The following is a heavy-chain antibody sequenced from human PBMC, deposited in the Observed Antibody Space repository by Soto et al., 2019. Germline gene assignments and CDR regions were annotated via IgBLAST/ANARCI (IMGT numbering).Heavy chain of an antibody. V-gene: IGHV3-23*01. Sequence: EVQLLESGGGLVQPGGSLRLSCAASGFTFKNYAMSWVRQAPGKGLEWVSVVSYDGRTTFYADSVKGRFTNSRDNSRDTFYLEMNSLRAEDTAVYYCARDFLTEPDRAFDIWGQGTMVTVSS. CDR2: VSYDGRTT. J-gene: IGHJ3*02. CDR3: ARDFLTEPDRAFDI. D-gene: IGHD3-9*01. CDR1: GFTFKNYA.